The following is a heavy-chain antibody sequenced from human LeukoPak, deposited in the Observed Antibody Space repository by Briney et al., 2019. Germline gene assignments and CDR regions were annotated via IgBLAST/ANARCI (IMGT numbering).Heavy chain of an antibody. V-gene: IGHV1-18*01. J-gene: IGHJ6*02. CDR2: VNPYNGNT. CDR3: ARGLLLRFGNYALDV. Sequence: ASVKVFCKASGYTFSNYGINWVRKAPGQGLEWMGWVNPYNGNTDYAQRVQGRVTMTTDTLTNTAYMALRSLRSDDTAVFYCARGLLLRFGNYALDVWGQGTAVTVSS. D-gene: IGHD3-10*01. CDR1: GYTFSNYG.